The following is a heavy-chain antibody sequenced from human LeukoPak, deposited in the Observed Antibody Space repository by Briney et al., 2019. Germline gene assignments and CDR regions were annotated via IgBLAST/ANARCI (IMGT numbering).Heavy chain of an antibody. CDR2: LSDSGGNT. D-gene: IGHD3-9*01. J-gene: IGHJ4*02. V-gene: IGHV3-23*01. CDR3: AKGRYFDWLLCYFDY. CDR1: GFSFSSYA. Sequence: PGGSLRISCAASGFSFSSYAMSWVRQAPGEGLEWVSGLSDSGGNTIYADSVKGRFTISRDNSKNTLFLQMNSLRAEDTALYYCAKGRYFDWLLCYFDYWGQGTLVTVSS.